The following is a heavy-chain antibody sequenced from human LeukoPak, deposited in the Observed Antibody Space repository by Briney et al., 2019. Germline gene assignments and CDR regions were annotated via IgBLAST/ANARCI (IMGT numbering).Heavy chain of an antibody. Sequence: GGSLRLSCEASGVTFTYYAMNWVRQAPGQGLEWVSGISGPGHRAYYADSVKGRFTISRDTSKHTLYLQMDGLRTEDTAVYYCAKVAGGTRSVMFQTKAYDYYFDSWGQGTLVTVSS. V-gene: IGHV3-23*01. CDR3: AKVAGGTRSVMFQTKAYDYYFDS. J-gene: IGHJ4*02. D-gene: IGHD3-3*01. CDR1: GVTFTYYA. CDR2: ISGPGHRA.